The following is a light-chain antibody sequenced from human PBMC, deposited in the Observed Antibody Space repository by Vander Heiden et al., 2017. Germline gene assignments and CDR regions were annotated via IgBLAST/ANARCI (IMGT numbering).Light chain of an antibody. CDR2: EDN. Sequence: NFMLTQPHSVSESPGKTVTLSCTRSSGSIASNYVQWYQQRPGSSPTTMIYEDNQRPSGVPDRFSGSIDSSSNSASLTISGLKSEDEAYYYCQSYDSISCVFGGGTKLTVL. CDR3: QSYDSISCV. V-gene: IGLV6-57*01. J-gene: IGLJ3*02. CDR1: SGSIASNY.